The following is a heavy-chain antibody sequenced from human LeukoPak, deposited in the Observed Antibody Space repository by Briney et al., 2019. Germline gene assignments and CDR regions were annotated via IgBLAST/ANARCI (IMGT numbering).Heavy chain of an antibody. D-gene: IGHD5-12*01. CDR2: ISAYNGNT. Sequence: ASVTVSCKASGYTFTSYGISWVRQAPGQGLEWMGWISAYNGNTNYAQKLQGRVTMTTDTSTSTAYMELRSLRSDDTAVYYCARGDLRIVATICFDYWGQGTLVTVSS. CDR1: GYTFTSYG. CDR3: ARGDLRIVATICFDY. J-gene: IGHJ4*02. V-gene: IGHV1-18*04.